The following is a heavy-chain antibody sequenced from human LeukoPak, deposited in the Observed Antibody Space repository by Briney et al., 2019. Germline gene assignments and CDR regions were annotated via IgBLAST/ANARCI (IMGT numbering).Heavy chain of an antibody. CDR3: ARDAPRIAAAVYYGMDV. Sequence: YDGSNKYYADSVKGRFTISRDNSKNTLYLQMNSLRAEDTAVYYCARDAPRIAAAVYYGMDVWGQGTTVTVSS. CDR2: YDGSNK. D-gene: IGHD6-13*01. V-gene: IGHV3-30-3*01. J-gene: IGHJ6*02.